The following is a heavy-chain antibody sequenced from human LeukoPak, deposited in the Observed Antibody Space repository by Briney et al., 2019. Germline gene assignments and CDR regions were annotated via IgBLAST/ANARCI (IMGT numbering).Heavy chain of an antibody. CDR3: ASSDSYCYFDY. CDR2: ISSSGSTI. V-gene: IGHV3-48*03. CDR1: GFTFSSNE. Sequence: PGGSLRLSCAASGFTFSSNEMNWVRQAPGKGLEWVSYISSSGSTIYYADSVKGRFTISRDNAKNSLYLQMNSLRAEDTAVYYCASSDSYCYFDYWGQGTLVTVSS. D-gene: IGHD5-18*01. J-gene: IGHJ4*02.